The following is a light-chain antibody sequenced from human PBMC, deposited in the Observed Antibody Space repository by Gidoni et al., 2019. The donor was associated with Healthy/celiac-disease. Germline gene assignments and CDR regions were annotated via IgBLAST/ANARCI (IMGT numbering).Light chain of an antibody. J-gene: IGKJ4*01. CDR3: QQSYSTPLT. CDR2: AAS. Sequence: DIQMTQSPSSLSASVGDRVTITCRASQSISSYLNWYQQKPGKAPKLLIYAASSLQRGVPSRFSGSGSGTDFTLTISSLQPEDFATYYCQQSYSTPLTFGGGTRVKIK. CDR1: QSISSY. V-gene: IGKV1-39*01.